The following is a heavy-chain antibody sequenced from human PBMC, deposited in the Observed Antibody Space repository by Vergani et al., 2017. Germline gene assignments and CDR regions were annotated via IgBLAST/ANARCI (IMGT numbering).Heavy chain of an antibody. Sequence: QVQLVQSGAEVKKPGSSVKVSCKASGGTFSSYAISWVRQAPGQGLEWMGGIIPIFGTANYAQKFQGRVTITADESTRTAYMELSSLRSEDTAVYYCASRDITIFGVVIIRGYYYYGMDVWGQGP. CDR2: IIPIFGTA. D-gene: IGHD3-3*01. J-gene: IGHJ6*02. CDR1: GGTFSSYA. CDR3: ASRDITIFGVVIIRGYYYYGMDV. V-gene: IGHV1-69*01.